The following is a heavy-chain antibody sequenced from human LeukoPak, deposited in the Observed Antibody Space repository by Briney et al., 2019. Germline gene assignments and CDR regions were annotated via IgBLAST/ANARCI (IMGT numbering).Heavy chain of an antibody. V-gene: IGHV5-10-1*01. CDR2: FDTSDSYT. CDR1: GYSFTSYW. D-gene: IGHD5-18*01. CDR3: ARLVVGTDMVPAFDY. Sequence: GESLRISCKGSGYSFTSYWNSWVRQMPGKGREWLGRFDTSDSYTNYSPSFQGHVPIPSENSISTAYLQWSSLKASDTAMYYCARLVVGTDMVPAFDYWGQGTLVTVSS. J-gene: IGHJ4*02.